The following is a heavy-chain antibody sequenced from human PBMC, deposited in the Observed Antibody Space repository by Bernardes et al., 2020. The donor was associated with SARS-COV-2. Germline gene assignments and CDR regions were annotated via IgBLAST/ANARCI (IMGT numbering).Heavy chain of an antibody. Sequence: ASVKVSCKASGYTFTGYYIHWVRQAPGQGLEWMGWINPNSGGTNYAQKFQGRVTMTRDTSISTAYMELSRLRSDDTALYYCARDYDRSGYSDEYYFDYWGQGTLVTVSS. CDR1: GYTFTGYY. V-gene: IGHV1-2*02. J-gene: IGHJ4*02. CDR2: INPNSGGT. D-gene: IGHD3-22*01. CDR3: ARDYDRSGYSDEYYFDY.